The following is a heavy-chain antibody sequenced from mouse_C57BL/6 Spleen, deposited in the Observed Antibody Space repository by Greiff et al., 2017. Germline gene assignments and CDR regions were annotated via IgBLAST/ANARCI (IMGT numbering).Heavy chain of an antibody. CDR1: GFSFNTYA. Sequence: EVQVVESGGGLVQPKGSLKLSCAASGFSFNTYAMNWVRQAPGKGLEWVARIRSKSNNYATYYADSVKDRFTISRDDSESMLYLQMNNLKTEDTAMDYCVRHESYFDYWGQGTTLTVSS. CDR2: IRSKSNNYAT. V-gene: IGHV10-1*01. CDR3: VRHESYFDY. J-gene: IGHJ2*01.